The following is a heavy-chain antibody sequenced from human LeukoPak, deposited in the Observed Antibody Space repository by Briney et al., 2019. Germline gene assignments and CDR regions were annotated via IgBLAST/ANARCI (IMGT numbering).Heavy chain of an antibody. CDR1: GFTFSGFS. V-gene: IGHV3-7*01. CDR3: ARRIAAAAAPYYFDY. Sequence: GGSLRLSCAASGFTFSGFSMSWVRQSPTKGLEWVANIKQDGSERYYVDSVKGRFTISRDNAKNSLSLQMNNLRVEDTAVYYCARRIAAAAAPYYFDYWGQGTLVTVSS. J-gene: IGHJ4*02. D-gene: IGHD6-13*01. CDR2: IKQDGSER.